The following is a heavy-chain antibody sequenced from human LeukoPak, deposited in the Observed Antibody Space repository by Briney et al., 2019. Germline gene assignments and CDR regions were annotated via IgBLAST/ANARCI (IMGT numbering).Heavy chain of an antibody. CDR3: AKDRRSTSWRYFDY. D-gene: IGHD2-2*01. CDR1: GFTFSSYA. V-gene: IGHV3-30-3*01. Sequence: GGSLRLSCAASGFTFSSYAMHRVRQAPGKGLEWVAVISYDGSNKYYADSVKGRFTISRDNSKNTLYLQMNSLRAEDTAVYHCAKDRRSTSWRYFDYWGQGTLVTVSS. J-gene: IGHJ4*02. CDR2: ISYDGSNK.